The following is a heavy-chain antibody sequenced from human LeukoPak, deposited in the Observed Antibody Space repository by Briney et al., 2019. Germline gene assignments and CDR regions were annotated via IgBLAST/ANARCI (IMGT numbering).Heavy chain of an antibody. CDR1: GFTFSSYS. V-gene: IGHV3-48*04. CDR3: ASPRYPGIAAAGDY. Sequence: GGSLRLSCAASGFTFSSYSMNWVRQAPGKGLEWISYISSGSGTIFYADSVKGRFTVSRDNSRNSLYLQLNSLRAEDTAVYYCASPRYPGIAAAGDYWGQGTLVTVSS. D-gene: IGHD6-13*01. J-gene: IGHJ4*02. CDR2: ISSGSGTI.